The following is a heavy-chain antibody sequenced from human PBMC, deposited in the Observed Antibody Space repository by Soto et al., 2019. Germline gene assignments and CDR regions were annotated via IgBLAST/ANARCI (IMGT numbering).Heavy chain of an antibody. CDR1: GGSVSSGSYY. V-gene: IGHV4-61*01. Sequence: PSETLSLTCTVSGGSVSSGSYYWSWIRQPPGKGLEWIGYIFYSGSTNYNPSLKSRVTISVDTSKNQISLKLTSVTAADTAVYYGAGGFFCFGRGNSPLAFDPGGGETLLTVP. D-gene: IGHD1-26*01. CDR2: IFYSGST. CDR3: AGGFFCFGRGNSPLAFDP. J-gene: IGHJ5*02.